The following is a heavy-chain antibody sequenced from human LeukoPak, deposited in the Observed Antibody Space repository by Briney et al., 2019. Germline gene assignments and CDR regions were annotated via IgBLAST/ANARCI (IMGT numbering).Heavy chain of an antibody. Sequence: GASVKVSFKASGGTFSSSAISWVRQAPGQGLEWMGGIIPIFGTANYAQKFQGRVTITTDESTSTAYMELSSLRSEDTAVYYCATRNWFDPWGQGTLGTVSS. J-gene: IGHJ5*02. CDR2: IIPIFGTA. CDR3: ATRNWFDP. V-gene: IGHV1-69*05. CDR1: GGTFSSSA.